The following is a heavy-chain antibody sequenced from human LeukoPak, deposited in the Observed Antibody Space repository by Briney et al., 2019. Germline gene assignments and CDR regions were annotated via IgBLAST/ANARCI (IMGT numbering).Heavy chain of an antibody. CDR2: ISDSNTHI. CDR3: ATGGDSGDYFDY. CDR1: GFTYPTFS. D-gene: IGHD4-17*01. J-gene: IGHJ4*02. Sequence: GGSVTLSCAASGFTYPTFSMMWVRPAPGKGLEGVLYISDSNTHIFYADSVKGRLTISRDNANNSLLLQMNSLRAEDPAVYYWATGGDSGDYFDYWGQGTLVTVSS. V-gene: IGHV3-21*06.